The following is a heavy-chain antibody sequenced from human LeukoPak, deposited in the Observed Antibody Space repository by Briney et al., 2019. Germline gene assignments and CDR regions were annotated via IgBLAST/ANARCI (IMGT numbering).Heavy chain of an antibody. J-gene: IGHJ6*03. CDR3: ARAPQNPYYYMDV. CDR1: GGSISSGDYY. CDR2: IYTSGST. D-gene: IGHD1-14*01. V-gene: IGHV4-61*02. Sequence: PSETLSLTCTVSGGSISSGDYYWSWIRQPAGKGLEWIGRIYTSGSTNYNPSLKSRVTISVDTSKNQFSLKLSSVTAADTAVYYCARAPQNPYYYMDVWGKGTTVTVSS.